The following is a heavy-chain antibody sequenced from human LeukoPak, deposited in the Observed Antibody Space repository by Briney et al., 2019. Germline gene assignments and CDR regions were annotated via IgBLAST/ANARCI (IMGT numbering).Heavy chain of an antibody. CDR3: AREQHSYGSNWFDP. Sequence: SVKVSCKASGGTFSRYAISWVRQAPGQGLEWMGGIIPIFGTANYAQKFQGRVTITADKSTSTAYMELSSLRSEDTAVYYCAREQHSYGSNWFDPWGQGTLVTVSS. J-gene: IGHJ5*02. V-gene: IGHV1-69*06. CDR2: IIPIFGTA. CDR1: GGTFSRYA. D-gene: IGHD5-18*01.